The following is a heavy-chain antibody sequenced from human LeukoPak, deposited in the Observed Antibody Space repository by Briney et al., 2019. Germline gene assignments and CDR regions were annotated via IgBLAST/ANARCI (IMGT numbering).Heavy chain of an antibody. CDR1: GFTFSSYD. D-gene: IGHD6-19*01. CDR2: IKSKTDGGTT. J-gene: IGHJ4*02. CDR3: TGGSGWTFDY. V-gene: IGHV3-15*01. Sequence: GGSLRLSCAASGFTFSSYDMNWVRQAPRKGLEWVGRIKSKTDGGTTDYAAPVKGRFTISRDESKNTLYLQMNSLKTGDTAVYYCTGGSGWTFDYWGLGTLVTVSS.